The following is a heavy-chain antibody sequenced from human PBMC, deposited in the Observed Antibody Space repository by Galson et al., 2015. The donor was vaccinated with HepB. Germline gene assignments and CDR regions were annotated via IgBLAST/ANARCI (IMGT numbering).Heavy chain of an antibody. CDR1: GFIFNNYH. Sequence: LRLSCAASGFIFNNYHMNWFRQAPGKGLEWVACISRNSNTMYYAGSVKGRFTISRDNAKSSLFLEMNNLRADDTAVYYCAKGAEYTSGWSDFWGQGTLVAVSS. CDR2: ISRNSNTM. J-gene: IGHJ4*02. V-gene: IGHV3-48*04. CDR3: AKGAEYTSGWSDF. D-gene: IGHD6-19*01.